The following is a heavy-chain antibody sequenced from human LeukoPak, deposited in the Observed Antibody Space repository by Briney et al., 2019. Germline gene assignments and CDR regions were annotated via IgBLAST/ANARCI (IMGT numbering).Heavy chain of an antibody. V-gene: IGHV3-53*01. CDR1: GFTVITND. CDR2: LYGDGNT. CDR3: ARGVEPLAANTLAY. Sequence: GGSLRLSCAASGFTVITNDMTWIRQAPGKGLEWVSVLYGDGNTKYADSVQGRFTISRDNSKNTLYLEMNSLSPDDTAVYYCARGVEPLAANTLAYWGQGTLVTVSS. D-gene: IGHD1-14*01. J-gene: IGHJ4*02.